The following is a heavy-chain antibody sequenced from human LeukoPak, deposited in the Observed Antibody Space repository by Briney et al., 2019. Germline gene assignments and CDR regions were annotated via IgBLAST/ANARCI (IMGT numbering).Heavy chain of an antibody. D-gene: IGHD1-1*01. V-gene: IGHV1-2*02. CDR2: INPNSGGT. CDR3: ASPLYNWNDERKVGAFDI. J-gene: IGHJ3*02. Sequence: EASVKVSCKASGYTFTGYYMHWVRQAPGQGVEWMGWINPNSGGTNYAQKFQGRVTMTRDTSISTAYMELSRLRSDDTAVYYCASPLYNWNDERKVGAFDIWGQGTMVTVSS. CDR1: GYTFTGYY.